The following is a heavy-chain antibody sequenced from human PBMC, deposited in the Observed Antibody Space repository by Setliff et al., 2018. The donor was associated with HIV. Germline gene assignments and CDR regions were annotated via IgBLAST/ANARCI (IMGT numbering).Heavy chain of an antibody. Sequence: KSSETLSLTCTVSGGSISNSSYYWSWIRQPPGKGLEWIGYIYYSGSTNYNPSLKSRVTISVDTSKNQFSLKLSSVTAADTAVYYCARHRDPPGTSWIFYYYYMDLWGGGTTVTVSS. CDR1: GGSISNSSYY. J-gene: IGHJ6*03. CDR2: IYYSGST. V-gene: IGHV4-61*05. D-gene: IGHD2-2*01. CDR3: ARHRDPPGTSWIFYYYYMDL.